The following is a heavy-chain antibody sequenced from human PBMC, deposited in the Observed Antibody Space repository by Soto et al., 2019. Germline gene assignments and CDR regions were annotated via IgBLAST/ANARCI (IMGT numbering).Heavy chain of an antibody. V-gene: IGHV4-39*01. CDR3: ARETVDTAMVTDYYYGMDV. CDR1: GGSISSSSYY. J-gene: IGHJ6*02. CDR2: IYYSGST. D-gene: IGHD5-18*01. Sequence: QLQLQESGPGLVKPSETLSLTCTVSGGSISSSSYYWGWIRQPPGKGLEWIGSIYYSGSTYYNPSLKSRVTISVDTSKNQFALKLSSVTAADTAVYYCARETVDTAMVTDYYYGMDVWGQGTTVTVSS.